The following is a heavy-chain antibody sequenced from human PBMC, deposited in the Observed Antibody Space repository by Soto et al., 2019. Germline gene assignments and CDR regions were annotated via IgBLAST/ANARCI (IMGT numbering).Heavy chain of an antibody. CDR1: GFTFRSYG. D-gene: IGHD2-15*01. CDR3: ARDGGCRDGYTVGCNWFDP. V-gene: IGHV3-33*01. CDR2: IWYDGSNK. J-gene: IGHJ5*02. Sequence: GGSLRLSFAASGFTFRSYGMQWVRQAPGKGLEWVAVIWYDGSNKYYADSVKCRFTISRDNSKNTLYLQMNSLRAEDTAVYYCARDGGCRDGYTVGCNWFDPWGQGTLVTVSS.